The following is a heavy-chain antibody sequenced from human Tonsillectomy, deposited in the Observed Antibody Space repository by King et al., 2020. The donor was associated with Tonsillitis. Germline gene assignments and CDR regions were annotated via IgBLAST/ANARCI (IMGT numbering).Heavy chain of an antibody. J-gene: IGHJ5*02. CDR1: GDSIGTYY. Sequence: VQLQESGPGLVKPSETLSLTCTVSGDSIGTYYWSWIRQPPGKGLGWIGYVYYTGANMYNPSLKTRVTISDDTSKNQFSLRLTSVTAADTAVYYCARHSGYASGWFSHWGQGILVTVSA. CDR2: VYYTGAN. CDR3: ARHSGYASGWFSH. V-gene: IGHV4-59*08. D-gene: IGHD6-19*01.